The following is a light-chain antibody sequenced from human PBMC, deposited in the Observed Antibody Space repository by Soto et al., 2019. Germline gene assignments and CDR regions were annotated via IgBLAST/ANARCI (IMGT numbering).Light chain of an antibody. V-gene: IGLV2-14*01. CDR3: FPWSRSSPLYV. CDR2: DVS. Sequence: QSVLTQPASVSGSPGQSITISCTGASGDVGGHDYVSWYQQHPGKAPKLMIYDVSNRPSGVSNRFSGSKSGNTASLTISGLQNEDEGDFYCFPWSRSSPLYVFRTGTKLTVL. J-gene: IGLJ1*01. CDR1: SGDVGGHDY.